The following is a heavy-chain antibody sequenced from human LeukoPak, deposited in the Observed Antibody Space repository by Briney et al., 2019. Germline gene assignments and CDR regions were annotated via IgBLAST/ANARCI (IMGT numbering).Heavy chain of an antibody. V-gene: IGHV4-34*01. CDR2: INHSGGT. CDR3: ARGPSYYDSSGYYYGFDY. D-gene: IGHD3-22*01. CDR1: GGSFSGYY. Sequence: SETLSLTCAVYGGSFSGYYWSWIRQPPGKGLEWIGEINHSGGTNYNPSLKSRVTISADTSKNQFSLKLSSVTAADTAVYYCARGPSYYDSSGYYYGFDYWGQGTLVTVSP. J-gene: IGHJ4*02.